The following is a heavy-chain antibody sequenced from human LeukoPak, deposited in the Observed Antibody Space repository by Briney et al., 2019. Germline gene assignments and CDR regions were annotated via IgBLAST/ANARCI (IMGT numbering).Heavy chain of an antibody. V-gene: IGHV3-7*01. J-gene: IGHJ4*02. CDR3: AKDSYSKGDF. Sequence: GGSLRLSCAASGFTFSYHWMTSVRQAPGKGLEWVANIKNDGAVKNYVDSVKGRFTISRDNAKNSLYLHMNSLRAEDTAVYYCAKDSYSKGDFWGQGVLVTVSS. CDR1: GFTFSYHW. CDR2: IKNDGAVK. D-gene: IGHD6-13*01.